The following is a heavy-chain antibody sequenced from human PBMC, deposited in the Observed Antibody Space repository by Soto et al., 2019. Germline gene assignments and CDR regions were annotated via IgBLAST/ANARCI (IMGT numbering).Heavy chain of an antibody. D-gene: IGHD3-22*01. J-gene: IGHJ3*02. Sequence: GGSLRLSCAASGFTFSSYWMSWVRQAPGKGLEWVANIKQDGSEKYYVDSVKGRFTISRDNAKNSLYLQMNSLRAEDTAVYYCATPLLDSSGYPDAFDIWGQGTMVTVSS. V-gene: IGHV3-7*01. CDR1: GFTFSSYW. CDR2: IKQDGSEK. CDR3: ATPLLDSSGYPDAFDI.